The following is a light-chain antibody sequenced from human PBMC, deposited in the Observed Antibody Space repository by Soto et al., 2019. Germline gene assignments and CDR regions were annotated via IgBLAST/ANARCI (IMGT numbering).Light chain of an antibody. J-gene: IGKJ1*01. CDR3: QQSYSTPWT. CDR2: AAS. CDR1: QSISSY. Sequence: DIQMTQSPSSLSASVGDRVTITCRASQSISSYLNWYQQKPGKAPKLLIYAASSLQSGVPSRFSGSGSGTDVTRTISSLQPEDFATYYGQQSYSTPWTVGQGTKVEIK. V-gene: IGKV1-39*01.